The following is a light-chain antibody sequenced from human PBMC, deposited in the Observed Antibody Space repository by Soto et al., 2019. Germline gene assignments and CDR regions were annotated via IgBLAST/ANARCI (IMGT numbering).Light chain of an antibody. J-gene: IGKJ1*01. CDR3: QQSFSAPWT. Sequence: DIQMTQSPSSLSASVGDRVTITCLSSQSISSYLNWYQQKPGKVPKLLIYAASSLQGGVPSRFSGSGSGTDFTLTISSLQPEDFATYYCQQSFSAPWTFGQGTKVDIK. CDR1: QSISSY. V-gene: IGKV1-39*01. CDR2: AAS.